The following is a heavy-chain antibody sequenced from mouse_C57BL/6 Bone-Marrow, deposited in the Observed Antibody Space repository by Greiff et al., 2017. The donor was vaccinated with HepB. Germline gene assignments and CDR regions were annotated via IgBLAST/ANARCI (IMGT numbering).Heavy chain of an antibody. D-gene: IGHD2-4*01. CDR2: IDPANGNT. Sequence: VQLQQSVAELVRPGASVKLSCTASGFNIKNTYMHWVKQRPEQGLEWIGRIDPANGNTKYAPKFQGQATITADTSHNTPYLQLSSLTSEDTAIYYCARRLWDYDGRSHYWGQGTTLTVSS. CDR1: GFNIKNTY. V-gene: IGHV14-3*01. CDR3: ARRLWDYDGRSHY. J-gene: IGHJ2*01.